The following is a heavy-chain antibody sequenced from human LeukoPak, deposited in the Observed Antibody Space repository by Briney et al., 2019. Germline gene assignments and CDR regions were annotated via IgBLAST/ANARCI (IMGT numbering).Heavy chain of an antibody. J-gene: IGHJ4*02. V-gene: IGHV3-7*01. Sequence: PGGSLRLSCAATGFNFRKHWMSWVRQSKGKGLECVAKIQEDGNEMHYVDSVKGRFTISRDNARNSLYLQMNNLRVEDTAIYYCARDYAGGWIDYWGQGIMVTVSS. D-gene: IGHD3-10*02. CDR1: GFNFRKHW. CDR3: ARDYAGGWIDY. CDR2: IQEDGNEM.